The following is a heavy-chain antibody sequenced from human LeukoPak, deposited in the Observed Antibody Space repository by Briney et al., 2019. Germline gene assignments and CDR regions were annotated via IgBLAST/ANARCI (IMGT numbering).Heavy chain of an antibody. CDR2: INPSGGST. Sequence: ASVKVSCKASGYTFTSYYMHSVRQAPGQGVARRGIINPSGGSTSYAQKFQGRVTMTRDTSTSTVYMGLSSLRSEDTAVYYCARGPRPDSSGWYTGDALDIWGQGTMVSVSS. CDR3: ARGPRPDSSGWYTGDALDI. J-gene: IGHJ3*02. D-gene: IGHD6-19*01. CDR1: GYTFTSYY. V-gene: IGHV1-46*01.